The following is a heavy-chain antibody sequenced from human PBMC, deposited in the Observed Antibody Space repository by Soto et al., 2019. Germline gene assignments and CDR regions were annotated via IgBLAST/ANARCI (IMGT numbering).Heavy chain of an antibody. CDR2: ITKTGRST. V-gene: IGHV3-23*01. Sequence: GSLRLSCATSGFTFSDYGINWVRQAPGKGLEWVSGITKTGRSTFLADSVRGRFTISRDNLNNIVYLQMNSLRADDTALYYCTKDADLYDFAFDSWGQGTMVTVSS. CDR1: GFTFSDYG. J-gene: IGHJ3*02. D-gene: IGHD3-3*01. CDR3: TKDADLYDFAFDS.